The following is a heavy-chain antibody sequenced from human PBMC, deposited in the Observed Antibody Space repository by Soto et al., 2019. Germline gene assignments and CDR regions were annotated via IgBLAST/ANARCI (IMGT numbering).Heavy chain of an antibody. D-gene: IGHD5-12*01. V-gene: IGHV4-59*08. Sequence: SETLSLTCTVSGGSIGSYYGSWIRQPPGKGLEWIGYIYYSGSTNYNPSLKSRVTISVDTSKNQFSLKLSSVTAADTAVYYCARRRKGDGYLFDYWGQGTLVTVSS. CDR3: ARRRKGDGYLFDY. CDR1: GGSIGSYY. J-gene: IGHJ4*02. CDR2: IYYSGST.